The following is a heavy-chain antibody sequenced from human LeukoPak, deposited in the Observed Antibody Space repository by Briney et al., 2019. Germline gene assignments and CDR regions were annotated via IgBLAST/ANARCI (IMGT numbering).Heavy chain of an antibody. J-gene: IGHJ5*02. CDR1: GYTFTGYC. Sequence: ASVKVSCKASGYTFTGYCMHWVRQAPGQGLEWMGWINPNSGGTNYAQKFQGRVTMTRDTSISTAYMELSRLRSDDTAVYYCARDGLRSYRSGSWFDPWGQGTLVTVSS. D-gene: IGHD3-3*01. CDR2: INPNSGGT. CDR3: ARDGLRSYRSGSWFDP. V-gene: IGHV1-2*02.